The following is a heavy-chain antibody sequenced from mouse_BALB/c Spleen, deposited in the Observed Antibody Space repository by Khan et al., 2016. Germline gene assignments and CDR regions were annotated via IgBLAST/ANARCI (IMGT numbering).Heavy chain of an antibody. CDR2: IDPANGNT. CDR3: ASYYFDY. J-gene: IGHJ2*01. V-gene: IGHV14-3*02. CDR1: GFNIKDTY. Sequence: EVQLQESGAELVKPGASVKLSCTAAGFNIKDTYMHWVKQRPEQGLEWIGRIDPANGNTKYDPKFQGKATITADTSSNTAYLQLSSLTSEDTAVFYCASYYFDYWGQGTTLTVSS.